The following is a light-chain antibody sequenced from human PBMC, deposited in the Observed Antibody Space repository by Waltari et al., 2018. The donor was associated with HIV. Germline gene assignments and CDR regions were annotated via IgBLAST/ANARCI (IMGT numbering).Light chain of an antibody. CDR3: SSFTTSITVV. V-gene: IGLV2-18*02. CDR1: SRDVGNYNE. CDR2: DVS. J-gene: IGLJ2*01. Sequence: QSALTQPPSVSGSLGQSVTISCTGTSRDVGNYNEVSWYQQSPGTAPKLMIYDVSNRPSGVPDRFSGSKSGHTTSLTISGLQAEDEADYYCSSFTTSITVVFGGGTKLTVL.